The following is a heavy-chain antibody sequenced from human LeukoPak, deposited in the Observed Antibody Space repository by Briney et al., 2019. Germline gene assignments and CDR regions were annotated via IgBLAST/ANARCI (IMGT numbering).Heavy chain of an antibody. V-gene: IGHV4-61*05. J-gene: IGHJ6*03. Sequence: SETLSLTCTVSGASIRNSYYYWGWICQPPGKGLEWIGYIYYSGSTNYNPSLKSRVTISVDTSKNQFSLKLSSVTAADTAVYYCARGSWSYYYMDVWGKGTTVTISS. CDR1: GASIRNSYYY. D-gene: IGHD6-13*01. CDR3: ARGSWSYYYMDV. CDR2: IYYSGST.